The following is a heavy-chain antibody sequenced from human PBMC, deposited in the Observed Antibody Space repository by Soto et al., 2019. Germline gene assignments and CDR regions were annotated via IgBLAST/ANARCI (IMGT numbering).Heavy chain of an antibody. V-gene: IGHV3-21*01. D-gene: IGHD2-2*01. CDR3: ARDDGVSSTNVTEFDI. CDR2: ISTTSTYT. Sequence: GSLRLSCAASVFTFSRYYMNWVRQAPVKGLEWVSSISTTSTYTHYADSLKGRFTISSDNAKKLLYLEIDSLRAEDTAVYYCARDDGVSSTNVTEFDIRGQGAKVTVSS. J-gene: IGHJ3*02. CDR1: VFTFSRYY.